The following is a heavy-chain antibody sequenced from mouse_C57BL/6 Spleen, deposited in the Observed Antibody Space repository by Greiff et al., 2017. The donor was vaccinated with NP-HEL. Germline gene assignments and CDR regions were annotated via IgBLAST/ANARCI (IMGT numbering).Heavy chain of an antibody. V-gene: IGHV1-61*01. CDR1: GYTFTSYW. Sequence: QVQLQQSGAELVRPGSSVKLSCKASGYTFTSYWMDWVKQRPGQGLEWIGNIYPSDSETHYNQKFKDKATLTVDKSSSTAYMQLSSLTSEDSAVYYGARGGGSYGDFDVWGTGTTVTVSS. J-gene: IGHJ1*03. CDR2: IYPSDSET. D-gene: IGHD1-1*01. CDR3: ARGGGSYGDFDV.